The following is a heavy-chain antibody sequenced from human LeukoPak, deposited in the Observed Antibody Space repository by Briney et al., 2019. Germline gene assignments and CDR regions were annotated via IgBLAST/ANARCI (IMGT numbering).Heavy chain of an antibody. CDR1: GGTFSSYT. CDR2: IIPILGIA. J-gene: IGHJ4*02. D-gene: IGHD6-19*01. Sequence: GASVKVSCKASGGTFSSYTISWVRQAPGQGLERMGRIIPILGIANYAQKFQGRVTITADKSTSTAYMELSSLRSEDTAVYYCARAVAGTGYFDYWGQGTLVTVSS. CDR3: ARAVAGTGYFDY. V-gene: IGHV1-69*02.